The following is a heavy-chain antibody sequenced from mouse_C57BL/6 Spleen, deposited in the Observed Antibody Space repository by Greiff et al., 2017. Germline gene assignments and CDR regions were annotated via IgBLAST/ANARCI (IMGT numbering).Heavy chain of an antibody. D-gene: IGHD1-1*01. Sequence: VQLQQSGAELVRPGASVTLSCKASGYTFTDYEMHWVKQTPVHGLEWIGAIDPETGGTAYNQKFKGKAILTADKSSSTAYMELRSLTSEDSAVYYCTRTEITAVVAPYFDVWGTGTTVTVSS. CDR2: IDPETGGT. CDR3: TRTEITAVVAPYFDV. CDR1: GYTFTDYE. J-gene: IGHJ1*03. V-gene: IGHV1-15*01.